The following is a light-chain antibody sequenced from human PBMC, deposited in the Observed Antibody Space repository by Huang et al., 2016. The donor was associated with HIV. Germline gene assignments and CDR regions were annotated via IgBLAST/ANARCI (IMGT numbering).Light chain of an antibody. CDR1: QSLLHTDGKTY. V-gene: IGKV2-29*03. CDR2: EVS. J-gene: IGKJ4*01. CDR3: MQGIEVLT. Sequence: EIVMTQTPLSLSVTPGQPASISCRSSQSLLHTDGKTYLYWYLQRPGQSPQLLIYEVSNRLSGVSDRFSGSGSETDFTLRISRVEAEDVGVYYCMQGIEVLTFGGGTKVEIK.